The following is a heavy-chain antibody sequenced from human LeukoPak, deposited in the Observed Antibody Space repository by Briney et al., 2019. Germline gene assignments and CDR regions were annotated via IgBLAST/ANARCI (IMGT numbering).Heavy chain of an antibody. V-gene: IGHV4-59*01. CDR1: SGFITTYY. J-gene: IGHJ5*02. D-gene: IGHD3-22*01. Sequence: SETLSLTCTVSSGFITTYYWTWLRQSPGKGLEWIGYNYYSGTTKYNPSLKSRATISVDTSKNQFSLNLRSLTPADTAVYYCAREVDSGFDTWGQGVLVSVSS. CDR2: NYYSGTT. CDR3: AREVDSGFDT.